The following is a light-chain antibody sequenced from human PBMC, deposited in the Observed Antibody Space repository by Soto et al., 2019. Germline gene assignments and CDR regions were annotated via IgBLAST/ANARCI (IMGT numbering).Light chain of an antibody. V-gene: IGKV1-39*01. CDR3: QHSHIAPYT. J-gene: IGKJ2*01. CDR2: GAS. CDR1: QSIARF. Sequence: DLQMTQSPSSLSAAVGDRVTITCRASQSIARFLNWYQQKPGEVPKLLIFGASYLRSGGPSRFSGSGSGTHFALTITSLQPEDFATYFCQHSHIAPYTFGQGTNL.